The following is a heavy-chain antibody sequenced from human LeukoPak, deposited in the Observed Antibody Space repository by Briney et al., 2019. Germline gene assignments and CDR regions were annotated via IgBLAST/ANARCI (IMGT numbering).Heavy chain of an antibody. V-gene: IGHV3-64*01. J-gene: IGHJ4*02. CDR3: ARGDTMIVVVTSFDY. Sequence: GGSLRLSCAASGFTFSSYAMHWVRQAPGKGLEYVSAISSNGGSTYYANSVKGRFTISRDNSKNSLYLQMNSLKTEDTAVYYCARGDTMIVVVTSFDYWGQGTLVTVSS. CDR1: GFTFSSYA. CDR2: ISSNGGST. D-gene: IGHD3-22*01.